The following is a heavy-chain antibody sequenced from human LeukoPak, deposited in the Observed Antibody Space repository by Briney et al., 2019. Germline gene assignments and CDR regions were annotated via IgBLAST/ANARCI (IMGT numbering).Heavy chain of an antibody. V-gene: IGHV3-53*01. Sequence: GESLRLSCAASGFTVSSNYMSWVRQAPGKGLEWVSVIYSGGSTYYADSVKGRFTISRDNSKNTLYLQMNSLRAEDTAVYYCAREYGDTYYMDVWGKGTTVTVSS. D-gene: IGHD4-17*01. CDR3: AREYGDTYYMDV. CDR1: GFTVSSNY. J-gene: IGHJ6*03. CDR2: IYSGGST.